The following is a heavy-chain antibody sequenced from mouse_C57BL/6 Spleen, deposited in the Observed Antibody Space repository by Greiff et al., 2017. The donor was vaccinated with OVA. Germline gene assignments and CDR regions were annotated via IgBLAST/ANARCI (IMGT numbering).Heavy chain of an antibody. CDR1: GYTFTSYW. Sequence: VQLQQPGTELVKPGASVKLSCKASGYTFTSYWMHWVKQRPGQGLEWIGNINPSNGGTNYNEKFKSKATLTVDKSSSTAYMQLSSLTSEDSAVYYCARSATVVAYYFDYWGQGTTLTVSS. CDR3: ARSATVVAYYFDY. D-gene: IGHD1-1*01. J-gene: IGHJ2*01. V-gene: IGHV1-53*01. CDR2: INPSNGGT.